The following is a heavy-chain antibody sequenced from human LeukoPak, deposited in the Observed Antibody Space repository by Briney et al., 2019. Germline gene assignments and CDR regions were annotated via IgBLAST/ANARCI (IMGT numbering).Heavy chain of an antibody. D-gene: IGHD3-22*01. CDR1: GLTFSSHW. Sequence: GGSLRLSCAASGLTFSSHWMHWVRQAPGKGLVWVSRITNDGSSTTYADSVKGRFTISRDNAKNMLYLQVNSLRAEDTAVYYCARSEEYYYDSSGYYGDYWGQGTLVTVSS. CDR3: ARSEEYYYDSSGYYGDY. CDR2: ITNDGSST. J-gene: IGHJ4*02. V-gene: IGHV3-74*01.